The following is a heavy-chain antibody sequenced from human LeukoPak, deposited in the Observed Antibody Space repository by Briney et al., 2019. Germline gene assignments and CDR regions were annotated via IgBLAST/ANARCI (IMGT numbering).Heavy chain of an antibody. CDR1: GYTFTGYY. CDR2: ISAYNGNT. CDR3: AREESYYDILTGYKLGSYGMDV. D-gene: IGHD3-9*01. V-gene: IGHV1-18*04. Sequence: ASVKVSCKASGYTFTGYYMHWVRQAPGQGLEWMGWISAYNGNTNYAQKLQGRVTMTTDTSTSTAYMELRSLRSDDTAVYYCAREESYYDILTGYKLGSYGMDVWGQGTTVTVSS. J-gene: IGHJ6*02.